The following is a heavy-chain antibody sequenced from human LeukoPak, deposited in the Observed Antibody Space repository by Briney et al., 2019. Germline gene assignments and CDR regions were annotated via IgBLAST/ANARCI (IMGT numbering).Heavy chain of an antibody. J-gene: IGHJ4*02. V-gene: IGHV3-21*01. CDR2: ISSSSSYI. Sequence: GGSLRLSCAASGFTFSSYSMNWVRQAPGKGLEWVSSISSSSSYIYYADSVKGRFTISRDNAKNPLYLQMNSLRAEDTAVYYCARVSREYYYDSSGYAIDYWGQGTLVTVSS. D-gene: IGHD3-22*01. CDR3: ARVSREYYYDSSGYAIDY. CDR1: GFTFSSYS.